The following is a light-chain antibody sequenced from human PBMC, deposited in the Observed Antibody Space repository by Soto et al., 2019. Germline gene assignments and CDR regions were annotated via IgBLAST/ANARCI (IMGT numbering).Light chain of an antibody. CDR2: DAS. J-gene: IGKJ1*01. Sequence: DIQMTHSPSTLSASVGDIVTITCRASQSISSWLAWYQQKPGKAPKLLIYDASSLESGVPSRFSGSGSGTEFTLTISSLQPDDFTTYYCQQYNSYTWTFGQGTKV. CDR1: QSISSW. CDR3: QQYNSYTWT. V-gene: IGKV1-5*01.